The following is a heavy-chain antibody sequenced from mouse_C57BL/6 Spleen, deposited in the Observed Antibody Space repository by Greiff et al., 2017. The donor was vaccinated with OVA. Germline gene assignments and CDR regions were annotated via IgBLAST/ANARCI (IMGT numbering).Heavy chain of an antibody. V-gene: IGHV1-69*01. CDR3: ARGSAAMDY. CDR2: IDPSDSYT. Sequence: QVQLQQSGAELVMPGASVKLSCKASGYTFTSYWMHWVKQRPGQGLEWIGEIDPSDSYTNYNQKFKGKSTLTVDKSSSTAYMQLSSLTSEDSAVYYCARGSAAMDYWGQGTSVTVSS. CDR1: GYTFTSYW. D-gene: IGHD6-1*01. J-gene: IGHJ4*01.